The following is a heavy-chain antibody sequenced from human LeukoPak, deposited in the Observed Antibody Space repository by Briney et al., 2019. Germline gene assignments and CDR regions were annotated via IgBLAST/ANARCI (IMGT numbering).Heavy chain of an antibody. Sequence: SETLSLTCAVYGGSFSGYYWSWIRQPPGKGLEWIGEINHSGSTNYNPSLKSRVTISVDTSKNQFSLKLSSVTAADTAVYYCASGSGSYRHYFDYWGQGTLVTASS. CDR1: GGSFSGYY. CDR2: INHSGST. D-gene: IGHD3-10*01. V-gene: IGHV4-34*01. CDR3: ASGSGSYRHYFDY. J-gene: IGHJ4*02.